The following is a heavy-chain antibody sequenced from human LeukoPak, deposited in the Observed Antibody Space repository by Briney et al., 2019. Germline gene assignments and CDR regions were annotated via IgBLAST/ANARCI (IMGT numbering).Heavy chain of an antibody. CDR3: ARGSASSSWFLSSALDY. D-gene: IGHD6-13*01. V-gene: IGHV3-11*04. CDR1: GFNFRDYY. Sequence: GGSLRLSCVASGFNFRDYYMGWIRQAPGKGLEWVSYSSSSGSTIYYANSVKGRFTISRDNAKNSLYLQMNSLRAEDTAVYYCARGSASSSWFLSSALDYWGQGTLVTVSS. J-gene: IGHJ4*02. CDR2: SSSSGSTI.